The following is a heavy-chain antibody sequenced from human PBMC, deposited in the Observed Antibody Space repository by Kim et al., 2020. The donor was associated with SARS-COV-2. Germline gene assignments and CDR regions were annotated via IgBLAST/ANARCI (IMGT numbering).Heavy chain of an antibody. D-gene: IGHD5-12*01. CDR2: IYPDTDT. CDR1: GFSVSNNY. CDR3: AKIKRESNIMAGIDC. J-gene: IGHJ4*02. V-gene: IGHV3-53*01. Sequence: GGSLRLSCAASGFSVSNNYMTWVRQTPGKGLEWVSTIYPDTDTYYADSVKGRFTISTDNSKNTLFLQMNGLRPEDTAMYYCAKIKRESNIMAGIDCWGQGTLVTVSS.